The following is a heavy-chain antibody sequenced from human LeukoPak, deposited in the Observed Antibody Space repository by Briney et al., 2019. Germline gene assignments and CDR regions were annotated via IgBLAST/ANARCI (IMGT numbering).Heavy chain of an antibody. CDR3: ARDWASYGRRDAFDI. Sequence: GGSLRLSCAASGFTFSDYYMSWIRQAPGKGLEWVSYISSSGSTIYYADSVKGRFTISRDNAKNSLYLQMNSLRAEDTAVCYCARDWASYGRRDAFDIWGQGTMVTVSS. CDR2: ISSSGSTI. CDR1: GFTFSDYY. V-gene: IGHV3-11*01. J-gene: IGHJ3*02. D-gene: IGHD5-18*01.